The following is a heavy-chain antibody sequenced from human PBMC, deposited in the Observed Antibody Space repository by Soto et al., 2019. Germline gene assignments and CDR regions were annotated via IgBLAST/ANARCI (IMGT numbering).Heavy chain of an antibody. CDR3: ARGTGYRSGWLPRALDY. J-gene: IGHJ4*02. Sequence: SVPLSLTCTVSGGSISSFYWRWIRQTPGKGLEWIGYIYYSGSTNYNPSLKSRVTISVDTSKNQFSLKLSSVTAADTAVYYCARGTGYRSGWLPRALDYWGQGTLVTVSS. CDR1: GGSISSFY. D-gene: IGHD6-19*01. CDR2: IYYSGST. V-gene: IGHV4-59*01.